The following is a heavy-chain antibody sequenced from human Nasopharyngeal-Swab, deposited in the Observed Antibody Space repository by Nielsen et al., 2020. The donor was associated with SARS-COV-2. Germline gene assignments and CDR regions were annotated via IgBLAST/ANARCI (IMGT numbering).Heavy chain of an antibody. CDR1: GYTFTSYY. J-gene: IGHJ5*02. D-gene: IGHD3-10*01. CDR2: INPSGGST. Sequence: ASVKVSCKASGYTFTSYYMHWVRQAPGQGLEWMGIINPSGGSTSYAQKFQGRVTMTRDTSTSTVYMELSSLRSEDTAVYYCAGVANYYGSGSYLNWFDPWGQGTLVTVSS. V-gene: IGHV1-46*01. CDR3: AGVANYYGSGSYLNWFDP.